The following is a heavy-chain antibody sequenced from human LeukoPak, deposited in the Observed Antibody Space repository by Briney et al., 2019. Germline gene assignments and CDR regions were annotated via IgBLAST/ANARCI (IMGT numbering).Heavy chain of an antibody. V-gene: IGHV4-30-2*01. CDR1: GGSISSGGYY. J-gene: IGHJ3*02. D-gene: IGHD3-10*01. Sequence: PSETLSLTCTVSGGSISSGGYYWSWIRQPPGKGLEWIGYIYHSGSTYYNPSLKNRVTISVDRSKNQFSLKLSSVTAADTAVYYCARAGGAWFGEGSAFDIWGQGTMVTVSS. CDR3: ARAGGAWFGEGSAFDI. CDR2: IYHSGST.